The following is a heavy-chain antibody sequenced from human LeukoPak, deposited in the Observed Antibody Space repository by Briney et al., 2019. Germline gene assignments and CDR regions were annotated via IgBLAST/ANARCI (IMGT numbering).Heavy chain of an antibody. CDR1: GDSVSSNSVT. CDR3: ARRLTQYDCFDP. D-gene: IGHD2-2*01. CDR2: TYYRSTWYN. J-gene: IGHJ5*02. V-gene: IGHV6-1*01. Sequence: SQTLSLTCAISGDSVSSNSVTWNWIRQSPSRGLEWLGGTYYRSTWYNDYAVSVRGRITVNPDTSKNQFSLHLNSVTPEDTAVYYCARRLTQYDCFDPWGQGILVTVSS.